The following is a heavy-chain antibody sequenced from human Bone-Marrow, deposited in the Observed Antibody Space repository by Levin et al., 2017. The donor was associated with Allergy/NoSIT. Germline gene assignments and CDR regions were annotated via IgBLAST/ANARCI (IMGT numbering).Heavy chain of an antibody. CDR3: AREVGPTSKAFDY. J-gene: IGHJ4*02. CDR2: ISGSGGSI. CDR1: GFTLRNYA. Sequence: GGSLRLSCAVSGFTLRNYAMSWVRQAPGKGLEWVSAISGSGGSICYADSVRGRFTMSKDNSRNILYLQMNSLRVEDMAFYFCAREVGPTSKAFDYWGPGTLVIVSS. D-gene: IGHD1-26*01. V-gene: IGHV3-23*01.